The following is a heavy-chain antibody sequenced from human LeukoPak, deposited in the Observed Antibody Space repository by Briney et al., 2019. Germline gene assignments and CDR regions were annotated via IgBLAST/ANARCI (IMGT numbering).Heavy chain of an antibody. D-gene: IGHD4-17*01. CDR3: ARLGDYGDYTFDY. Sequence: SVKVSCKASGGTFSSYAISWVRQAPGQGLEWMGGIIPIFGTANYAQKFQGRVTITADESTSTAYMELSSLRSEDTAVYYCARLGDYGDYTFDYWGQGTLVTVSS. J-gene: IGHJ4*02. V-gene: IGHV1-69*01. CDR2: IIPIFGTA. CDR1: GGTFSSYA.